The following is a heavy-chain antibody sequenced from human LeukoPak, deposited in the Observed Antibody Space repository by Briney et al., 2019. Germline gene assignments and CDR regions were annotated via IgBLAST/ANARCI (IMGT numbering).Heavy chain of an antibody. J-gene: IGHJ4*02. CDR1: GFTFSSYS. CDR3: ARVGYSSGWHLIDY. V-gene: IGHV3-48*04. Sequence: GGSLRLSCAASGFTFSSYSMNWVRQAPGKGLEWVSYISSSSTTICYADSVKGRFTISRDNAKSSLYLQMSSLRAEDTAVNYCARVGYSSGWHLIDYWGQGTLVTVSS. CDR2: ISSSSTTI. D-gene: IGHD6-19*01.